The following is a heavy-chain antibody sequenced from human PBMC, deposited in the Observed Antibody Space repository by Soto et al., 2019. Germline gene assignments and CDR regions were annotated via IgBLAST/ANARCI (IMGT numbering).Heavy chain of an antibody. CDR3: VRDGTKTLRDWFDP. CDR1: GYTFTGYY. J-gene: IGHJ5*02. V-gene: IGHV1-2*02. Sequence: ASVKVSCKASGYTFTGYYMHWVRQAPGQGLERMGWINPNSGGTNYAQKFQGRVTMTRDTSISTAYMELSRLRSDDTAVYYCVRDGTKTLRDWFDPWGQGISVTVSS. CDR2: INPNSGGT. D-gene: IGHD1-1*01.